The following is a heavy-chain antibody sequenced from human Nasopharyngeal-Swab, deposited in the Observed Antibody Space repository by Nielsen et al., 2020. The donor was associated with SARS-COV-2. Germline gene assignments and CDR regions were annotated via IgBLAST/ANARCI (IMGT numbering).Heavy chain of an antibody. CDR3: AREERGVTLEGGYYYYGMDV. V-gene: IGHV7-4-1*02. Sequence: SVKVSCKASVYTFTSYAMNWVRQAPGQGLEWMGWINTNTGNPTYAQGFTGRFVFSLDTSVSTAYLQISSLKAEDTAVYYCAREERGVTLEGGYYYYGMDVWGQGTTVTVSS. J-gene: IGHJ6*02. D-gene: IGHD3-10*01. CDR1: VYTFTSYA. CDR2: INTNTGNP.